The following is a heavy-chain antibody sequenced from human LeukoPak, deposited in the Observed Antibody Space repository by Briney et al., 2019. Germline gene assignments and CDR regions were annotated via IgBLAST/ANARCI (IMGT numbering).Heavy chain of an antibody. Sequence: GASVKVSCKVSGYTLTELSMHWVRQAPGKGLEWMGWITPNTGGTNYAQQFQGRVTLTRDTSISTVYMELSRLRSDDTAVYYCAKDQVSWSGFRFDPWGQGTLVTVSS. CDR2: ITPNTGGT. V-gene: IGHV1-2*02. CDR3: AKDQVSWSGFRFDP. J-gene: IGHJ5*02. D-gene: IGHD2-8*02. CDR1: GYTLTELS.